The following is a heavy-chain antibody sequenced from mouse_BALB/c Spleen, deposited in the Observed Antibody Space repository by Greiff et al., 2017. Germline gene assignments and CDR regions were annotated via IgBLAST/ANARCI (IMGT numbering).Heavy chain of an antibody. D-gene: IGHD1-1*01. Sequence: VQLQQPGAELVKPGASVKLSCKASGYTFTSYWMHWVKQRPGQGLEWIGEIDPSDSYTNYNQKFKGKATLTVDKSSSTAYMQLSSLTSEDSAVYYCARSAVVAPDYWGQGTTLTVSS. J-gene: IGHJ2*01. CDR1: GYTFTSYW. CDR3: ARSAVVAPDY. V-gene: IGHV1-69*02. CDR2: IDPSDSYT.